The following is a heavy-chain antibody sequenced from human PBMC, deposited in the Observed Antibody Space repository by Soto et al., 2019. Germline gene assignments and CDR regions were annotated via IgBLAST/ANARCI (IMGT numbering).Heavy chain of an antibody. Sequence: GSLRLSCAASGFTFSSYSMNWVRQAPGKGLEWVSSISSSSSYIYYADSVKGRFTISRDNAKNSLYLQMNSLRAEDTAVYYCARGTWYYYDSSGYYPTAEYFQHWGQGTLVTVSS. CDR2: ISSSSSYI. CDR3: ARGTWYYYDSSGYYPTAEYFQH. V-gene: IGHV3-21*01. D-gene: IGHD3-22*01. J-gene: IGHJ1*01. CDR1: GFTFSSYS.